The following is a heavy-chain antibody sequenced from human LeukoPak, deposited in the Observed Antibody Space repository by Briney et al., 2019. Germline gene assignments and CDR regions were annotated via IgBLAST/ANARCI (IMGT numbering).Heavy chain of an antibody. CDR2: IRRSGSST. J-gene: IGHJ4*02. Sequence: PGGSLRLSWTASGFTFNSYDMSWFRQASGKGREWVSGIRRSGSSTYYADSVKGRFTISRDNSKNTLYLQMNSLRAEDTAVYYCAKVRSGWYGDFDYWGQGTLVTVSS. V-gene: IGHV3-23*01. CDR3: AKVRSGWYGDFDY. CDR1: GFTFNSYD. D-gene: IGHD6-19*01.